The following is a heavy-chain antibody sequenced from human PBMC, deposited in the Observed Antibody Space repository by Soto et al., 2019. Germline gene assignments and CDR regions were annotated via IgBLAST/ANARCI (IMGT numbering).Heavy chain of an antibody. CDR3: ARTAAAGKYYYGMDV. CDR1: GYSFTSYW. Sequence: GESLKISCKGSGYSFTSYWIGWVRQMPGKGLECMGIIYPGDSDTRYSPSFQGQVTISADKSISTAYLQWSGLKASDTAMYYCARTAAAGKYYYGMDVWGQGTTVTVYS. D-gene: IGHD6-13*01. J-gene: IGHJ6*02. V-gene: IGHV5-51*01. CDR2: IYPGDSDT.